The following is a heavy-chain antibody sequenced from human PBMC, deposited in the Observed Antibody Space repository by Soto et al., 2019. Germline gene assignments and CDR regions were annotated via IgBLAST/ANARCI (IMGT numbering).Heavy chain of an antibody. J-gene: IGHJ6*02. CDR2: INHSGST. CDR3: ASLRIAAAGTGFDYYYGMDV. D-gene: IGHD6-13*01. Sequence: TLSLTCAVYGGSFSGYYWSWIRQPPGKGLEWIGEINHSGSTNYNPSLKSRVTISVDTSKNQFSLKLSSVTAADTAVYYCASLRIAAAGTGFDYYYGMDVWGQGTTVTVSS. V-gene: IGHV4-34*01. CDR1: GGSFSGYY.